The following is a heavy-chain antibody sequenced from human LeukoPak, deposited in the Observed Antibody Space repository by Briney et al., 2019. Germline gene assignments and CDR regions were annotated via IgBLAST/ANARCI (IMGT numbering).Heavy chain of an antibody. Sequence: PGGTLRLSCAASGFTFSIYGMGWVRQPPGKGLEWIGEINHSGSTNYNPSLKSRVTISVDTSKNQFSMKLSSVTAADTAVYYCASGPRRAVGTLWNWGQGTLVTVSS. CDR1: GFTFSIYG. CDR2: INHSGST. CDR3: ASGPRRAVGTLWN. D-gene: IGHD3-3*01. J-gene: IGHJ4*02. V-gene: IGHV4-34*01.